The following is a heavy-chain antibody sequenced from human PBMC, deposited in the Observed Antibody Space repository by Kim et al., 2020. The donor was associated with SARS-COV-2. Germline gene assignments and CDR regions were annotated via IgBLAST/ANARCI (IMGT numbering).Heavy chain of an antibody. CDR1: GFTFNTYA. CDR2: LSTIGGTT. V-gene: IGHV3-23*01. J-gene: IGHJ4*02. CDR3: ARWVHPGHFDY. Sequence: GGSLRLSCAATGFTFNTYAMSWVRQAPGKGLEWVSSLSTIGGTTYHADSVKGRFTISRDGSKDSLYLQMNSLRAEYTAVYYCARWVHPGHFDYWGQGTLVTVS.